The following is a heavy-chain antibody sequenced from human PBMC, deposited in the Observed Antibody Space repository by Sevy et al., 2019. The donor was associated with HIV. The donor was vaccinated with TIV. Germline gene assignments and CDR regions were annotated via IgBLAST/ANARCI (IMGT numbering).Heavy chain of an antibody. CDR3: AKGLGMVQGALLSDDV. V-gene: IGHV3-30*02. D-gene: IGHD3-10*01. CDR1: GFTFSGYG. CDR2: IRYDGSTE. Sequence: GGSLRLSCAASGFTFSGYGMHWVRQAPGKGLEWVAFIRYDGSTEYYVDSVKGRFTISRDNSKDTLFLQMNSLRTEDTSVYYCAKGLGMVQGALLSDDVWGQGTLVTVSS. J-gene: IGHJ3*01.